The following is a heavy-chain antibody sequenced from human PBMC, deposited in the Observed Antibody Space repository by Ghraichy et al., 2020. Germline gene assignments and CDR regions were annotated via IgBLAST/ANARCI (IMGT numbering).Heavy chain of an antibody. D-gene: IGHD3-3*01. CDR1: GGSISSGGYS. V-gene: IGHV4-30-2*01. CDR2: IYHSGST. Sequence: SQTLSLTCAVSGGSISSGGYSWRWIRQPPGKGLEWIGYIYHSGSTYYNPSLKSRVTISVDRSKNQFSLKLSSVTAADTAVYYCARVRGSPIFGVMDYWGQGTLVTVSS. CDR3: ARVRGSPIFGVMDY. J-gene: IGHJ4*02.